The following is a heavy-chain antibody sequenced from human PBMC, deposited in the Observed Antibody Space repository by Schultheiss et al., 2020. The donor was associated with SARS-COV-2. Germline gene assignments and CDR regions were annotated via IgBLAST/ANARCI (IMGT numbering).Heavy chain of an antibody. CDR1: GFTVSSNY. D-gene: IGHD6-19*01. Sequence: GGSLRLSCAASGFTVSSNYMSWVRQAPGKGLEWVAVIWYDGTNKYYVDSVKGRFTISRDNSKNTLYLQMNSLRAEDTAVYYCASDVFRAVAVHYWGRGTLVTVSS. CDR2: IWYDGTNK. V-gene: IGHV3-33*08. J-gene: IGHJ4*02. CDR3: ASDVFRAVAVHY.